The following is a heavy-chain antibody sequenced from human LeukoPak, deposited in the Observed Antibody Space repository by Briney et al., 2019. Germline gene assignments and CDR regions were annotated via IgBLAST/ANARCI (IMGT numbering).Heavy chain of an antibody. J-gene: IGHJ5*02. CDR3: ARLIGQLPLFGWFDP. Sequence: SETLSLTCTVSGYSISSGYYWGWIRQPPGKGLEWIGSIYHSGSTYYNPSLKSRVTISVDTSKNQFSLKLSSVTAADTAVYYCARLIGQLPLFGWFDPWGQGTLVTVSS. V-gene: IGHV4-38-2*02. CDR2: IYHSGST. CDR1: GYSISSGYY. D-gene: IGHD2-2*01.